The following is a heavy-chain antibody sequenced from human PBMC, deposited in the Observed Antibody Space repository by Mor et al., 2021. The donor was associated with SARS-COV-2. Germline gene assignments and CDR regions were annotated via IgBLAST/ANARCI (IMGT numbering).Heavy chain of an antibody. CDR3: ARPGTPEESPLGGKYYFDS. CDR2: NQSGVT. J-gene: IGHJ4*02. V-gene: IGHV4-34*01. Sequence: NQSGVTNFNPSLKSRLAISVDTSKKQFSLKLSSVTAADTAVYYCARPGTPEESPLGGKYYFDSWGRGTLVTVSS. D-gene: IGHD3-16*01.